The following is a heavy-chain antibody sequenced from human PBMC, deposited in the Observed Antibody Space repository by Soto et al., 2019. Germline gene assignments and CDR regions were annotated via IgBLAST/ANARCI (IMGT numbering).Heavy chain of an antibody. D-gene: IGHD2-15*01. Sequence: SGPTLVNPTQTLTLTCTFSGFSLSTSGMCVSWIRQPPGKALEWLARIDWDDDKYYSTSLKTRLTISKDTSKNQVVLTMTNMDPVDTATYYCARTERYCSGGSCYRRPMDVWGKGTTVTVSS. V-gene: IGHV2-70*11. CDR3: ARTERYCSGGSCYRRPMDV. J-gene: IGHJ6*03. CDR1: GFSLSTSGMC. CDR2: IDWDDDK.